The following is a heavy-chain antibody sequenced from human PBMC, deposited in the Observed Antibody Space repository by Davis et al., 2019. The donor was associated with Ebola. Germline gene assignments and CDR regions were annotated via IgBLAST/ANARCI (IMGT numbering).Heavy chain of an antibody. CDR2: ISSSSSYI. J-gene: IGHJ6*02. D-gene: IGHD3-16*02. Sequence: GESLKISCAASGFTFSSYEMNWVRQAPGKGLEWVSSISSSSSYIYYADSVKGRFTISRDNSKNTLYLQMNSLRAEDTAVYYCARDYRDDYVWGSYRLYYYYGMDVWGQGTTVTVSS. CDR1: GFTFSSYE. V-gene: IGHV3-21*04. CDR3: ARDYRDDYVWGSYRLYYYYGMDV.